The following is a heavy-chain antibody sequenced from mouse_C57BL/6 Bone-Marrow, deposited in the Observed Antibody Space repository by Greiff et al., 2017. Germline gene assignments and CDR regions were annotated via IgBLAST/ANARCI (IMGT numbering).Heavy chain of an antibody. Sequence: EVQLVESGGGLVKPGGSLKLSCAASGFTFSSYTMSWVRQTPEKRLEWVATISGGGGNTYYPDSVMGRFTISRDNAKNTLYLQMSSLRSEDTALYYCARQGMITTRYCDYWGQGTTLTVSS. CDR3: ARQGMITTRYCDY. CDR1: GFTFSSYT. CDR2: ISGGGGNT. D-gene: IGHD2-4*01. V-gene: IGHV5-9*01. J-gene: IGHJ2*01.